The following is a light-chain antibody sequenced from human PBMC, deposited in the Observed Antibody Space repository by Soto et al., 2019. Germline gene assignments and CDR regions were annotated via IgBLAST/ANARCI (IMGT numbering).Light chain of an antibody. CDR2: RNS. Sequence: QAVLTPPPSVSVAPGQRVTISCTGKSSNIGATYDVRWYQQLPRTAPKLLIYRNSNRPSGVPDRFSGSKSGTSASLAITGLQAEDEADYYCQSYDSSLSGYVFGTGTKVT. V-gene: IGLV1-40*01. J-gene: IGLJ1*01. CDR1: SSNIGATYD. CDR3: QSYDSSLSGYV.